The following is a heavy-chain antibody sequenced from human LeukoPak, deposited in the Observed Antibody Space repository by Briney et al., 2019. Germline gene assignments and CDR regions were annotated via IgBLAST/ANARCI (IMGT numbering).Heavy chain of an antibody. Sequence: SETLSLTCAVYGGSFSGYYWSWIRQPPGKGLEWIGEINHSGSTNYNPSLKSRVTISVDTSKNQFSLKLSSVTAADTAVYYCARGSKSVVRGVINYYGMDVWGKGTPVIVSS. D-gene: IGHD3-10*01. CDR3: ARGSKSVVRGVINYYGMDV. J-gene: IGHJ6*04. CDR1: GGSFSGYY. V-gene: IGHV4-34*01. CDR2: INHSGST.